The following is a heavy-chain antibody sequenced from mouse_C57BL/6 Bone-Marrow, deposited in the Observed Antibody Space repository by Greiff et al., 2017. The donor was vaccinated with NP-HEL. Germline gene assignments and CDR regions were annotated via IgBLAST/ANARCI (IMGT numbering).Heavy chain of an antibody. V-gene: IGHV14-4*01. D-gene: IGHD2-3*01. CDR2: IDPENGDT. CDR1: GFNIKDDY. Sequence: VQLQQSGAELVRPGASVKLSCTASGFNIKDDYMHWVKQRPEQGLEWIGWIDPENGDTEYASKFQGKATITADTSSNTAYLQLSSLTSEDTAVYYCTTWGWLPAWFAYWGQGTLVTVSA. J-gene: IGHJ3*01. CDR3: TTWGWLPAWFAY.